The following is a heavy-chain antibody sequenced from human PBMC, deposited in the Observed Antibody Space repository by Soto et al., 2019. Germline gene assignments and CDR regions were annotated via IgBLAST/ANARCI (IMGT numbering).Heavy chain of an antibody. Sequence: SETLSLTCTVSGGSISSSSYYWGWIRQPPGKGLEWIGSIYYSGSTYYNPSLKSRVTISVDTSKNQFSLKLSSVTAADTAVYYCASYIVATIPEPYYFDYWGQGTLVTVSS. V-gene: IGHV4-39*01. CDR3: ASYIVATIPEPYYFDY. D-gene: IGHD5-12*01. CDR2: IYYSGST. J-gene: IGHJ4*02. CDR1: GGSISSSSYY.